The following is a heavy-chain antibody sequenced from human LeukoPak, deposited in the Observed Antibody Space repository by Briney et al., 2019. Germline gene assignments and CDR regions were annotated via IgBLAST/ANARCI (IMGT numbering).Heavy chain of an antibody. CDR1: GGSISSYY. Sequence: PSETLSLTCTVSGGSISSYYWSWIRQPPGKGLEWIGYIYYSGSTNYNPSLKSRVTISVDTSKNQFSLKLSSVTAADTAVYYCARAHVVVTVRLTYYYYGMDVWGQGTTVTVSS. CDR2: IYYSGST. D-gene: IGHD2-21*02. CDR3: ARAHVVVTVRLTYYYYGMDV. J-gene: IGHJ6*02. V-gene: IGHV4-59*01.